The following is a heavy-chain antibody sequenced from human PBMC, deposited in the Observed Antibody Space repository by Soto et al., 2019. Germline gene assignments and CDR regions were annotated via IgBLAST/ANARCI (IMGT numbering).Heavy chain of an antibody. V-gene: IGHV4-59*01. CDR1: GGSISSYY. CDR2: IYYSGST. D-gene: IGHD1-26*01. J-gene: IGHJ5*02. CDR3: ARDLGWEQNWFDP. Sequence: PSETLSLTCTVSGGSISSYYWSWIRQPPGKGLEWIGYIYYSGSTTYNPSLKSRVTISVYTSKNQFSLKLSSVTAADTAVYYCARDLGWEQNWFDPWGQGTLVTVSS.